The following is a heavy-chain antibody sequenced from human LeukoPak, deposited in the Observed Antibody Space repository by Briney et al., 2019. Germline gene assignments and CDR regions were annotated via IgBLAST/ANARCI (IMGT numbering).Heavy chain of an antibody. CDR2: IIPIFGTA. CDR3: AREYGYGGNGAFDI. V-gene: IGHV1-69*13. Sequence: EASVNVSCKASGGTFSSYAISWVRQAPGQGLEWMGGIIPIFGTANYAQKFQGRVTITADESTSTAYMELSSLRSEDTAVYYCAREYGYGGNGAFDIWGQGTMVTVSS. D-gene: IGHD4-23*01. CDR1: GGTFSSYA. J-gene: IGHJ3*02.